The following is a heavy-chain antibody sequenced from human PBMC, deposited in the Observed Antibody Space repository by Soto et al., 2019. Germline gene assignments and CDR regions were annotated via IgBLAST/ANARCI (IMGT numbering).Heavy chain of an antibody. CDR3: AKPDDYSNYGDFDY. J-gene: IGHJ4*02. CDR2: ISDSGGST. D-gene: IGHD4-4*01. V-gene: IGHV3-23*01. Sequence: GGSLRLSCAASGFTFSSYAMSWVRQAPGKGLEWVSAISDSGGSTYYADSVKGRFTISRDNSKHTLFLQMNSLRAEDTAVYYCAKPDDYSNYGDFDYWGQGTLVTVSS. CDR1: GFTFSSYA.